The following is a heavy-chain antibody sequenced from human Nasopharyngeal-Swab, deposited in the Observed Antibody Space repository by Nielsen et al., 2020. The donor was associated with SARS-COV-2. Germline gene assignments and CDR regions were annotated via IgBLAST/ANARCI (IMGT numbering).Heavy chain of an antibody. CDR1: GFTVSSNY. J-gene: IGHJ4*02. Sequence: GESLKISCAASGFTVSSNYMTWVRQAPGKGLEWVSSVTGSGSTTKYADSVKGRFTISRDNSNKKVYLQMHSLRAEDSAVYYCAKDRYCSGGACYFNGFDSWGQGTLVTVSS. D-gene: IGHD2-15*01. CDR2: TGSGSTT. CDR3: AKDRYCSGGACYFNGFDS. V-gene: IGHV3-53*01.